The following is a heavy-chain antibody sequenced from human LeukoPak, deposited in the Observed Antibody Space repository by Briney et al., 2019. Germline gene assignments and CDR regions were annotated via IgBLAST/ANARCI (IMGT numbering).Heavy chain of an antibody. CDR3: ARMYSSSYYYYYGMDV. J-gene: IGHJ6*02. CDR2: INPSGGST. D-gene: IGHD6-6*01. V-gene: IGHV1-46*01. CDR1: GYTFTSYW. Sequence: GESLKISCKGSGYTFTSYWIGWVRQAPGQGLEWMGIINPSGGSTSYAQKFQGRVTMTRDTSTSTVYMELSSLRSEDTAAYYCARMYSSSYYYYYGMDVWGQGTTVTVSS.